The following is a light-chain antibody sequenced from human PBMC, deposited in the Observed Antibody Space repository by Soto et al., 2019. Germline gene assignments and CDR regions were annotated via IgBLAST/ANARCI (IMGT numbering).Light chain of an antibody. CDR3: QQYGSSPIT. V-gene: IGKV3-20*01. CDR2: GAS. CDR1: QSVSSSY. J-gene: IGKJ5*01. Sequence: EIVLTQSPDTLSLSPGETATLSFMSSQSVSSSYLAWYQQKPGQAPRLLIYGASSRATGIPDRFSGSGSGTDFTLTISRLEPEDFAVYYCQQYGSSPITFGQGTRLEIK.